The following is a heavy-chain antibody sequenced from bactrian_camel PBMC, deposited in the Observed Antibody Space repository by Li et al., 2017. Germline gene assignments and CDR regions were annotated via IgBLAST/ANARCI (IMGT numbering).Heavy chain of an antibody. V-gene: IGHV3S26*01. CDR3: AVGGACSGGYWPRVSS. D-gene: IGHD1*01. CDR2: LTYDGKT. J-gene: IGHJ6*01. CDR1: GYNFNSAC. Sequence: HVQLVESGGGSVQAGGSLRLSCKSSESGYNFNSACMSWLRQPSGKEREGVAALTYDGKTRYSDSVKGRFTISRDNAKKTLYLQMSSLEPDDTAVYYCAVGGACSGGYWPRVSSWGQGTQVTVS.